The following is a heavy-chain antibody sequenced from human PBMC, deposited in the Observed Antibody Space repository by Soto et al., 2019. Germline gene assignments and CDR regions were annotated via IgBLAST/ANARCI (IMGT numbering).Heavy chain of an antibody. J-gene: IGHJ6*02. V-gene: IGHV1-8*01. Sequence: QVQLVQSGAEVKKPGASVKVSCKASGYTFTSYYINWVRQATGQGLEWMGWMNPTSGNTGYGQKFQGRVTMTRNTSISTAYMELSSLRSEDTAVYYCARWPDGYYYYGMDDWGQGTTVTVSS. CDR2: MNPTSGNT. CDR3: ARWPDGYYYYGMDD. CDR1: GYTFTSYY.